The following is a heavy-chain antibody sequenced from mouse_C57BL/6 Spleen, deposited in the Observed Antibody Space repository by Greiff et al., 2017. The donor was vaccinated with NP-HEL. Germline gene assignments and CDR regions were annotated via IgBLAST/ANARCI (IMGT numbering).Heavy chain of an antibody. CDR3: ARFRGHYYAIDY. CDR2: INPSTGGT. Sequence: EVQLKQSGPELVKPGASVKISCKASGYSFTGYYMNWVKQSPEKSLEWIGEINPSTGGTTYNQKFKAKATLTVDKSSSTAYMQLKSLTSEDSAVYYCARFRGHYYAIDYWGQGTSVTVSS. CDR1: GYSFTGYY. V-gene: IGHV1-42*01. J-gene: IGHJ4*01.